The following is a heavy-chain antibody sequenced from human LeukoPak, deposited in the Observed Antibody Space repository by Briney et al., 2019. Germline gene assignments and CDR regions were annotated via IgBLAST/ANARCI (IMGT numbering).Heavy chain of an antibody. V-gene: IGHV4-59*01. D-gene: IGHD2-15*01. J-gene: IGHJ1*01. Sequence: SETLSLTCTVSGGSLRSYYRSWIRQPPGKGLEWIGYIYYSGSTNYNPSLKSRVSISVDTSKNQFSLNLRSVTAADTAVYYCATTWAASGAQYFHHWGQGTLVTVSS. CDR2: IYYSGST. CDR3: ATTWAASGAQYFHH. CDR1: GGSLRSYY.